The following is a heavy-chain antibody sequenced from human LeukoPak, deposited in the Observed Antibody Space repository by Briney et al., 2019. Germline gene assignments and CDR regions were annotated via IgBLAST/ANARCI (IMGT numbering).Heavy chain of an antibody. CDR1: GFTFSDYY. V-gene: IGHV3-7*03. CDR3: ARIGHDLHQTFDF. J-gene: IGHJ4*01. Sequence: PGGSLRLSCAASGFTFSDYYMRWIRQAPGKGLEWVANIHQHGSKENYLDSVKGRFTISRDNAKSSIYLQMNSLRAEDTAIYYCARIGHDLHQTFDFWGSGNLITVSS. CDR2: IHQHGSKE. D-gene: IGHD1-1*01.